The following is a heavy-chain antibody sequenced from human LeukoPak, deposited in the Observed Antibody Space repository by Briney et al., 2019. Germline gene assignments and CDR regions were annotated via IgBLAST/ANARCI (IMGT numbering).Heavy chain of an antibody. CDR2: ISAYNGNT. CDR3: ARAVAHYYYYYYMDV. D-gene: IGHD6-19*01. Sequence: GASVKVSCKASGYTFTSYGISWVRQAPGQGLEWMGWISAYNGNTNYAQKLQGRVTMTTDTSTSTAYMELRSLRSDDTAVYYCARAVAHYYYYYYMDVWGKGTTVTISS. CDR1: GYTFTSYG. V-gene: IGHV1-18*01. J-gene: IGHJ6*03.